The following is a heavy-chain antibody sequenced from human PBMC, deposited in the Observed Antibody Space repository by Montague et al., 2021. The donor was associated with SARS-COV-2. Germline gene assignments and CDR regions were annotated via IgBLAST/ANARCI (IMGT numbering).Heavy chain of an antibody. CDR1: GGSFSTYS. D-gene: IGHD3-10*01. CDR3: ARLGDGVVPSPILGVGPYYSYYYMDV. J-gene: IGHJ6*03. CDR2: IHRGGST. V-gene: IGHV4-34*01. Sequence: SETLSLTCAVHGGSFSTYSWNWIRQPPGKGLEWIGEIHRGGSTNYNPSLKSRATISADTSKNQFPLKLTSVAAADTAVYYCARLGDGVVPSPILGVGPYYSYYYMDVWGKGTTVTVSS.